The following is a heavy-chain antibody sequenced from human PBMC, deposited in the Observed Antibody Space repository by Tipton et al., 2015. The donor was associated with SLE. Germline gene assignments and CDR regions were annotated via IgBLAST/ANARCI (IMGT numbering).Heavy chain of an antibody. CDR1: GFRFSDHY. CDR3: GRANGYCSGGTCYYYGMDV. J-gene: IGHJ6*02. CDR2: ARNGANRYTT. D-gene: IGHD2-15*01. V-gene: IGHV3-72*01. Sequence: GSLRLSCAGSGFRFSDHYMDWVRQAPGMGLEWVGRARNGANRYTTEYAASVKGRFTLARDDSKDSMWLQMDSLKTEDTAVYYCGRANGYCSGGTCYYYGMDVWGQGTTVTVSS.